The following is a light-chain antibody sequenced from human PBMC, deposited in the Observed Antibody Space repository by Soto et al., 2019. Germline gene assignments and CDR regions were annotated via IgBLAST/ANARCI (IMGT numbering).Light chain of an antibody. CDR3: QQYGSSFWT. CDR2: DAS. Sequence: EIVLAQSPATLSLSPGEGATLSCRASQSVSIYLAWYQQKPGQAPGLLIYDASNRATGIPARFSGSGSGTDFTLTISRLEPEDFAVYYCQQYGSSFWTFGQGTKVDI. CDR1: QSVSIY. J-gene: IGKJ1*01. V-gene: IGKV3-11*01.